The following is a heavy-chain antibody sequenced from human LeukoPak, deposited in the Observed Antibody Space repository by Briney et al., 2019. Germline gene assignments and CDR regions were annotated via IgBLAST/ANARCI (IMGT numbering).Heavy chain of an antibody. J-gene: IGHJ4*02. Sequence: ASVKVSCKVSGYTFTTYNINWVRRATGQGLEWMGWMNPSTGNTGYAQRFRGRVTMTRNTSIGTAYMELSSLTSDDTAVYYGARGPALVRGVITASGGDYWGQGVLVTVSS. CDR1: GYTFTTYN. CDR2: MNPSTGNT. D-gene: IGHD3-10*01. CDR3: ARGPALVRGVITASGGDY. V-gene: IGHV1-8*01.